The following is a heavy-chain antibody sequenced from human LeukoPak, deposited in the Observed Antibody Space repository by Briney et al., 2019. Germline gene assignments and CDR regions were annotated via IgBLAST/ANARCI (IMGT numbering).Heavy chain of an antibody. CDR3: ARGVLGYDSSGSDAFDI. CDR1: GGSISSYY. CDR2: IYYSGST. V-gene: IGHV4-59*01. Sequence: SETLSLTCTVSGGSISSYYWSWIRQPPGKGLEWIGYIYYSGSTNYNPSLKGRVTISVDTSKNQFSLKLSSVTAADTAVYYCARGVLGYDSSGSDAFDIWGQGTMVTVSS. D-gene: IGHD3-22*01. J-gene: IGHJ3*02.